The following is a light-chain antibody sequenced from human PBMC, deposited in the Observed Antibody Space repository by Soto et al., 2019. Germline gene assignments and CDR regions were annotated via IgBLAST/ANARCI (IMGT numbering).Light chain of an antibody. J-gene: IGKJ2*01. CDR1: QSISSW. V-gene: IGKV1-5*03. CDR3: QQYNTYPYT. CDR2: KAS. Sequence: DIQMTQSPSTLSASVGDRVTITCRASQSISSWLAWYQQKPGKAPNLLIYKASNLESGVPSRFAGIGSGTEFTLTISSLQPDDFATYYCQQYNTYPYTFGQGTKLEI.